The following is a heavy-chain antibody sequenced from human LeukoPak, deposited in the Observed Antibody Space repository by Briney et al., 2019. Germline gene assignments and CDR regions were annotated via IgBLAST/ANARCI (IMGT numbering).Heavy chain of an antibody. CDR1: GFTFGSYP. J-gene: IGHJ5*02. D-gene: IGHD3-10*01. Sequence: PGGSLRLSCAASGFTFGSYPMHWVRQAPGKGLEWVAVISEDGGNKYYADSVKGRFTISRDKSKNTLYLQMNSLRPEDTAVYYCARDTLIYGSGVNWFDPWGQGTLVTVSS. V-gene: IGHV3-30*04. CDR3: ARDTLIYGSGVNWFDP. CDR2: ISEDGGNK.